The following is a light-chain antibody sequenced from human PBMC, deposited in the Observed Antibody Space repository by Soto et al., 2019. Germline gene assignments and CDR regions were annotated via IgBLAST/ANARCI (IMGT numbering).Light chain of an antibody. V-gene: IGLV2-23*02. J-gene: IGLJ2*01. CDR1: SSDVGSYNL. Sequence: QSALTQPASVSGSPGQSITISCTGTSSDVGSYNLVCWYQQHPGKAPKLMIYEVSKRPSGVSNRFSGSKSGNTASLTISGLQAEDEADYYCCSYAGTVVFGGGTQVTVL. CDR2: EVS. CDR3: CSYAGTVV.